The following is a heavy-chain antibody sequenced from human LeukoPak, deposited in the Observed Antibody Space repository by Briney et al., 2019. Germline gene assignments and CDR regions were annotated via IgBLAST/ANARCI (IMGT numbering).Heavy chain of an antibody. CDR1: GGSISSYY. D-gene: IGHD6-13*01. J-gene: IGHJ6*02. Sequence: SETLSLTCTVSGGSISSYYWSWIRQPPGKGLEWIGYIYYSGSTNYNPSLKSRVTISVDTSRNQFSLKLSSVTAADTAVYYCARGGSSSLTEAVYYYYYYGMDVWGQGTTVTVSS. CDR2: IYYSGST. CDR3: ARGGSSSLTEAVYYYYYYGMDV. V-gene: IGHV4-59*01.